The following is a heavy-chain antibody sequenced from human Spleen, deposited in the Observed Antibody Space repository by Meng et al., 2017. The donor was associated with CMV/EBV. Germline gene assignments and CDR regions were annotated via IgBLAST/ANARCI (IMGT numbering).Heavy chain of an antibody. D-gene: IGHD5-18*01. CDR3: AKEGYNYYYYGMDV. J-gene: IGHJ6*02. CDR2: IWYDGSNK. CDR1: GFTFSSYG. V-gene: IGHV3-33*06. Sequence: LSLTCAASGFTFSSYGMHWVRQAPGKGLEWVAVIWYDGSNKYYADSVKGRFTISRDNSKNTLYLQMNSLRAEDTAVYYCAKEGYNYYYYGMDVWGQGTTVTVSS.